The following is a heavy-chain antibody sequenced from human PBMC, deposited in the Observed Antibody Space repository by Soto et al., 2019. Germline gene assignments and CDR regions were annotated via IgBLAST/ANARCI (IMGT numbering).Heavy chain of an antibody. J-gene: IGHJ4*02. Sequence: GASVKVSCKASGYTFTSYGISWVRQAPGQGLEWMGWISAYNGNTNYAQKLQGRVTMTTDTSASTAYMELSSLRSEDTAVYYCARGTRTGDYRYYFDYWGQGTLVTVSS. CDR2: ISAYNGNT. CDR3: ARGTRTGDYRYYFDY. CDR1: GYTFTSYG. D-gene: IGHD4-17*01. V-gene: IGHV1-18*04.